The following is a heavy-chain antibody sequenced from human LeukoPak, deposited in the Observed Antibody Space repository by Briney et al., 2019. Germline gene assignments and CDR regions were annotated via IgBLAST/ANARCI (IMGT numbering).Heavy chain of an antibody. CDR3: AKDGGDIVVVVAADGINWFDP. D-gene: IGHD2-15*01. CDR2: ISGSGGSI. V-gene: IGHV3-23*01. J-gene: IGHJ5*02. Sequence: GGSLGLSCAASGFTFSSYAMSWVRQAPGKGLEWVSAISGSGGSIYYADSVKGRFTISRDNSKNTLYLQMNSLRAEDTAVYYCAKDGGDIVVVVAADGINWFDPWGQGTLVTVSS. CDR1: GFTFSSYA.